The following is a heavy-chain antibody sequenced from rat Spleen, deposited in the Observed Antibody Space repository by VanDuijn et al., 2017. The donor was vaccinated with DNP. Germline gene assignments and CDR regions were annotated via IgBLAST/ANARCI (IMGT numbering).Heavy chain of an antibody. J-gene: IGHJ4*01. CDR1: GFSVTSYS. Sequence: QVQLKESGPGLVQPSETLSLTCTVSGFSVTSYSITWVRQPSGRGPEWMGRMWYDGDTAYNSALKSRLSFSRDTSKNQVFLKMNSLQTDDTGTYYCTRYQDYYYDGGYYPTMDAWGQGTSVTVSS. D-gene: IGHD1-12*02. CDR3: TRYQDYYYDGGYYPTMDA. CDR2: MWYDGDT. V-gene: IGHV2-63*01.